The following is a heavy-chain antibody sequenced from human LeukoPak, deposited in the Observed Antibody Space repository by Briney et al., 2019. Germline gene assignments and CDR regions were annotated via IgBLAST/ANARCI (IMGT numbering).Heavy chain of an antibody. D-gene: IGHD3-3*01. CDR3: ARDGPYYDFWSGYWGAPYGMDV. CDR1: GFTFSGYG. CDR2: ISDDGSNK. Sequence: GGSLRLSCVASGFTFSGYGMHWVRQAPGKGLEWVAVISDDGSNKYYADSVKGRFTISRDNSKNTLYLQMNSLRAEDTAVYYCARDGPYYDFWSGYWGAPYGMDVWGQGTTVTVSS. V-gene: IGHV3-30*03. J-gene: IGHJ6*02.